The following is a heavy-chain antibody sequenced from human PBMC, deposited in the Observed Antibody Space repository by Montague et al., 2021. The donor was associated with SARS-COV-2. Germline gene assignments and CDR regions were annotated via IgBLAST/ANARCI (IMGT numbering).Heavy chain of an antibody. V-gene: IGHV3-21*01. Sequence: SLRLSCAASGFTFSSYSMNWVRQAPGKGLEWVSSISSSSSYIYYADSVKGRFTISRDNAKNSLYLQMNSLRAEDTAVYYCAGDLQASAHIRYDSSAYGFNFISGLIDYWGQGTLVTVSS. CDR3: AGDLQASAHIRYDSSAYGFNFISGLIDY. D-gene: IGHD3-22*01. CDR2: ISSSSSYI. CDR1: GFTFSSYS. J-gene: IGHJ4*02.